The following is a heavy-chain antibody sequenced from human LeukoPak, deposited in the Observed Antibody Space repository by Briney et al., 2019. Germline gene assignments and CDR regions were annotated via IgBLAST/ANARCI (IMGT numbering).Heavy chain of an antibody. CDR3: ASRAAAATGWFDP. Sequence: SVKVSCKASGGTFSSYAISWVRQAPGQGLEWMGGVIPIFGTANYAQKFQGRVTITADKSTSTAYMELSSLRSEDTAVYYCASRAAAATGWFDPWGQGTLVTVSS. J-gene: IGHJ5*02. CDR2: VIPIFGTA. CDR1: GGTFSSYA. V-gene: IGHV1-69*06. D-gene: IGHD6-13*01.